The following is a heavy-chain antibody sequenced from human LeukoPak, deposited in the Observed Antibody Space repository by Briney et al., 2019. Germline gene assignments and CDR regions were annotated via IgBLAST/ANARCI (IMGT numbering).Heavy chain of an antibody. CDR3: VKDGGSGSYYGFDY. D-gene: IGHD3-22*01. CDR2: IRSDGSNQ. J-gene: IGHJ4*02. CDR1: GFTFSTYG. Sequence: PGGSLRLSCAASGFTFSTYGMHWVRQAPGQGLEWVAFIRSDGSNQYYADSVKGRFTFSRDNSKNTLYLQMSSLGADDTAVYYCVKDGGSGSYYGFDYWGQGTLVTVSS. V-gene: IGHV3-30*02.